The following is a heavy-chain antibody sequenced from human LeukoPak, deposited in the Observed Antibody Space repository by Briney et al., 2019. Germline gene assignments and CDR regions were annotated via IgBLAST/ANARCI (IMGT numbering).Heavy chain of an antibody. CDR1: GGSIRSSSYY. J-gene: IGHJ5*02. V-gene: IGHV4-39*01. CDR3: ARHRNLVVPAAIRRWASWFDP. CDR2: MYYTGST. D-gene: IGHD2-2*01. Sequence: SETLSLTCIVSGGSIRSSSYYWGWIRQPPGKGLEWIGSMYYTGSTYYNPSLKTRVTISVDTFKNQFSLKLSSVTAADTAVYYCARHRNLVVPAAIRRWASWFDPWGQGTLVTVSS.